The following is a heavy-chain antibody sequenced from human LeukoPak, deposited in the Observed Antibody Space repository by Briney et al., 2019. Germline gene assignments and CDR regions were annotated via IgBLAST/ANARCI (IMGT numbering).Heavy chain of an antibody. Sequence: GGSLRLSCAASGFTFSNYVMSWVRQDPGEGLEWVSAISGGGSNTYYADSVKGRFTISRDNSKNTLYLQMNSLRAEDTAVYYCVSSLGNYDFWSSTWGQGTLVTVSS. V-gene: IGHV3-23*01. CDR3: VSSLGNYDFWSST. CDR2: ISGGGSNT. CDR1: GFTFSNYV. J-gene: IGHJ5*02. D-gene: IGHD3-3*01.